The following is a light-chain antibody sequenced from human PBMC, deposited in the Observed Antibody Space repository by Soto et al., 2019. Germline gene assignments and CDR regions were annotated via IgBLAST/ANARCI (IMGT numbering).Light chain of an antibody. CDR2: GAS. J-gene: IGKJ1*01. V-gene: IGKV3-20*01. CDR1: QSVSSSY. Sequence: EIVLTQSPGTLSLSPGERATLSCRASQSVSSSYLAWYQQKPGQAPRLLIYGASSRATGIPDRFSGSGSGTDFTLTISRLEPEDFAVYYCQQYGRSPTTFGQGTQVDIK. CDR3: QQYGRSPTT.